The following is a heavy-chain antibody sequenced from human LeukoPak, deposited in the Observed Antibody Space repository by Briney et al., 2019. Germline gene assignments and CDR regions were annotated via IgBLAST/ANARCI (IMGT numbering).Heavy chain of an antibody. J-gene: IGHJ6*03. CDR2: IRQDGSEQ. CDR1: GFTFSTYW. V-gene: IGHV3-7*01. D-gene: IGHD2/OR15-2a*01. CDR3: ARVAVIYYYYMEV. Sequence: GGSLRLSCAASGFTFSTYWMSWVRQAPGKGLEWVANIRQDGSEQYYVDSVKGRFTISRDNAKHSLFLQMDSLRAEDTAVYYCARVAVIYYYYMEVWGKGTTVTVSS.